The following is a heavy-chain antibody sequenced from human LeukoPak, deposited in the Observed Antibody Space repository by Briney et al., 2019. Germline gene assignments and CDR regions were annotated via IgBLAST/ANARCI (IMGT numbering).Heavy chain of an antibody. CDR3: AKDGEWLVNYYFDY. CDR2: ISSRGGST. V-gene: IGHV3-23*01. J-gene: IGHJ4*02. Sequence: PGGSLRLSCAASGFTFSSYGMSWVRQAPGKGLEWVSGISSRGGSTHYADSVKGRFTISRDNSKNTLYLQMNSLRAEDTAVYYCAKDGEWLVNYYFDYWGQGTLVTVSS. CDR1: GFTFSSYG. D-gene: IGHD6-19*01.